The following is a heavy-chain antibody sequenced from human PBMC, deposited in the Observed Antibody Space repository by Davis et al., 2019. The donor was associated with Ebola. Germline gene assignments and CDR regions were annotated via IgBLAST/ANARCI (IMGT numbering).Heavy chain of an antibody. CDR1: GLTFSDYS. D-gene: IGHD6-6*01. CDR3: AKDRYSSSFDAFDI. CDR2: ISWNSGSI. J-gene: IGHJ3*02. Sequence: SLKISCAASGLTFSDYSMSWVRQAPGKGLEWVSGISWNSGSIGYADSVKGRFTISRDNAKNSLYLQMNSLRAEDTALYYCAKDRYSSSFDAFDIWGQGTMVTVSS. V-gene: IGHV3-9*01.